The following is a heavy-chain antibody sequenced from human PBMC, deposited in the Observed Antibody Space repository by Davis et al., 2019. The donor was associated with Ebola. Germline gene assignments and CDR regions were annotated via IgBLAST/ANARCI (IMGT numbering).Heavy chain of an antibody. CDR2: ISSSGSTI. CDR3: ARELYCSSTSCYPSFDY. D-gene: IGHD2-2*01. V-gene: IGHV3-11*04. J-gene: IGHJ4*02. CDR1: GFTFSDYY. Sequence: GESLKISCAASGFTFSDYYMSWIRQAPGKGLEWVSYISSSGSTIYYADSVKGRFTISRDNAKNSLYLQMNSLRAEDTAVYYCARELYCSSTSCYPSFDYWGQGTLVTVSS.